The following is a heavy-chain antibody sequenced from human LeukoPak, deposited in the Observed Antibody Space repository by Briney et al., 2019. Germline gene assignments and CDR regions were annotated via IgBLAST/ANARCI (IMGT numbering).Heavy chain of an antibody. D-gene: IGHD3/OR15-3a*01. J-gene: IGHJ4*02. V-gene: IGHV3-11*01. CDR1: GFTFSDYY. CDR2: ISSSGSTI. CDR3: AKDLSSGTGRGFDY. Sequence: GGSLRLSCAASGFTFSDYYMSWIRQAPGKGLEWVSYISSSGSTIYYADSVKGRFTISRDNAKNSLYLQMNSLRAEDTALYYCAKDLSSGTGRGFDYWGQGTLVTVSS.